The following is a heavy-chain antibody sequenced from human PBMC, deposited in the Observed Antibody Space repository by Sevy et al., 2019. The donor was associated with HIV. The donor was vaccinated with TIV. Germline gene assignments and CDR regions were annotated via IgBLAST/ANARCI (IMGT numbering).Heavy chain of an antibody. CDR1: GFTFTDSW. J-gene: IGHJ4*02. V-gene: IGHV3-7*03. CDR3: ARAIGKDGAY. CDR2: INEDGSVI. D-gene: IGHD1-1*01. Sequence: GGSLRLSCTASGFTFTDSWMHWVRQAPGKVLEWLANINEDGSVIYYVDSVKGRFTISRDNSKNSVFLQMTSLRAGDTATYYCARAIGKDGAYWGQGTLVTVSS.